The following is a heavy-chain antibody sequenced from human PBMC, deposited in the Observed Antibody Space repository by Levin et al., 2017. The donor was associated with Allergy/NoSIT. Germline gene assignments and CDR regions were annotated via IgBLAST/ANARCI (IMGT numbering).Heavy chain of an antibody. CDR3: AKDSSKYSSLYYDAFDS. CDR2: ISYDGSNK. CDR1: GFTFSSYG. Sequence: GGSLRLSCAASGFTFSSYGMHWVRQAPGKGLEWVAVISYDGSNKYYADSVKGRFTISRDNSKNTLYLQMNSLRAEDTAVYYCAKDSSKYSSLYYDAFDSWGQGTMVTVSS. D-gene: IGHD6-6*01. J-gene: IGHJ3*02. V-gene: IGHV3-30*18.